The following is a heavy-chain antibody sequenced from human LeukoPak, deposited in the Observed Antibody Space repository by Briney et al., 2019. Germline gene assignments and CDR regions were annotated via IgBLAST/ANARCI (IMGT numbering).Heavy chain of an antibody. CDR3: AERSYGDYYYGMDV. Sequence: GGSLRLSCAASGFTVSSNYMSWVRQAPGKGLEWVSAIYSGGTTYYADSVKGRFSTSRDNSKNTVHLQMNSLRAEDTAVYYCAERSYGDYYYGMDVWGQGTTVTVSS. CDR1: GFTVSSNY. CDR2: IYSGGTT. V-gene: IGHV3-53*01. J-gene: IGHJ6*02. D-gene: IGHD4-17*01.